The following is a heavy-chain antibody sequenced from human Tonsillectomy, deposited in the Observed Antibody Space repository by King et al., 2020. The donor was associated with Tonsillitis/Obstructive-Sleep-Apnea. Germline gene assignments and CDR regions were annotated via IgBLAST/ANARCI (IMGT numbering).Heavy chain of an antibody. J-gene: IGHJ4*02. CDR3: ATYSDGVDYGDLRTFDY. CDR1: GGTFSSYA. D-gene: IGHD4-17*01. CDR2: IIPILGIA. V-gene: IGHV1-69*10. Sequence: QLVQSGAEVKKPGSSVKVSCKASGGTFSSYAISWVRQAPGQGLEWMGGIIPILGIANYAQKFQGRVTITEDKSTSTAYMELSSLRSEDTAVYYCATYSDGVDYGDLRTFDYWGQGTLVTVSS.